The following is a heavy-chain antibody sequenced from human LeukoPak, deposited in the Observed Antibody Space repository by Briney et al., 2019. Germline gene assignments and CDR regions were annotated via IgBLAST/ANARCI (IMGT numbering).Heavy chain of an antibody. CDR2: ISSSSSYI. CDR1: GFTFSSYS. CDR3: ARDAPGIAAANWFDP. J-gene: IGHJ5*02. V-gene: IGHV3-21*01. Sequence: GGSLRLSCATSGFTFSSYSMNWVRQAPGKGLEWVSSISSSSSYIYYADSVKGRFTISRDNGKNSVHLQMNSLRAEDTAVYYCARDAPGIAAANWFDPWGQGTLVTVSS. D-gene: IGHD6-13*01.